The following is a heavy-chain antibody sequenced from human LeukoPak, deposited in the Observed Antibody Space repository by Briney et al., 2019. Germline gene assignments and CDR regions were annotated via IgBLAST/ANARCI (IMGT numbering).Heavy chain of an antibody. CDR2: ISAYNGNT. CDR3: ARDVGITVADSFDP. Sequence: ASVKVSCKASGYTFTSYGISWVRQAPGQGLEWMGWISAYNGNTNYAQKLQGRVTMTTDTSTSTAYMELRSLRSDDSAVYYCARDVGITVADSFDPWGQGTLVTVSS. D-gene: IGHD6-13*01. V-gene: IGHV1-18*01. J-gene: IGHJ5*02. CDR1: GYTFTSYG.